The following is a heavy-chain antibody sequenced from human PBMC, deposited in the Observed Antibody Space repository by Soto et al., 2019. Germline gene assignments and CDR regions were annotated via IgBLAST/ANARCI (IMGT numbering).Heavy chain of an antibody. CDR2: IIPIFGTA. V-gene: IGHV1-69*13. Sequence: ASVKVSCKASGGTFSSYAISWVRQAPGQGLEWMGGIIPIFGTANYAQKFQGRVTITADESTSTAYMELSSLRSEDTAVYYCARVSLEMYYYDSSGYLPFDYWGQGTLVTVSS. J-gene: IGHJ4*02. D-gene: IGHD3-22*01. CDR1: GGTFSSYA. CDR3: ARVSLEMYYYDSSGYLPFDY.